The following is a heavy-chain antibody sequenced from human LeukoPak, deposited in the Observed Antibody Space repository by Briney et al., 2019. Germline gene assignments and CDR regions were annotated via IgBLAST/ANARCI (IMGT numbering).Heavy chain of an antibody. CDR1: GGSISNYY. CDR3: ARHSHLAGAPFDY. V-gene: IGHV4-59*08. Sequence: KPSETLSLTCSASGGSISNYYWTWIRQPPGKGLEWIAYIHYTGNTNSNPSLKSRVTISVDTSKNQFSLNLTSVTAADTAVYYCARHSHLAGAPFDYWGQGTLVTVSS. J-gene: IGHJ4*02. CDR2: IHYTGNT.